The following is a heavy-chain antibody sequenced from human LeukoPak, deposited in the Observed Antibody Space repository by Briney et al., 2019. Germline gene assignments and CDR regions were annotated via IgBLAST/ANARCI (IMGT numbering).Heavy chain of an antibody. CDR3: AKLRCGYTY. D-gene: IGHD1-1*01. V-gene: IGHV4-59*01. CDR1: GGSLIAYI. Sequence: SETLSLTCTDSGGSLIAYIWSWMRQPPGKGLEWIGYIYYSGSTNYDPSLKSRVTISLDTSNNQFSLKLSSVTAADTAVYYCAKLRCGYTYWSEATLLTVSS. CDR2: IYYSGST. J-gene: IGHJ1*01.